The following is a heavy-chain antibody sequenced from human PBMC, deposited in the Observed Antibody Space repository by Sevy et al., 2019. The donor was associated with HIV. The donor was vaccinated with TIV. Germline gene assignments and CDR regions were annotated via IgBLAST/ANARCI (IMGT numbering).Heavy chain of an antibody. V-gene: IGHV3-21*05. Sequence: GGSLRLSCTASGFTFSAYSMNWVRQAPGKGLEWLSYISTGTDHIYYAHSAKGRFTISRDDAKKSVYLEMKSLRDQDTAVYYCVRRGVDAYNVYFDVWGQGTLVTVSS. J-gene: IGHJ4*02. CDR1: GFTFSAYS. CDR3: VRRGVDAYNVYFDV. CDR2: ISTGTDHI. D-gene: IGHD3-10*01.